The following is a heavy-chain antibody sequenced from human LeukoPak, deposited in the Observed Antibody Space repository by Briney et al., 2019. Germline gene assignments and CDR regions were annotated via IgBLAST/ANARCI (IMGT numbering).Heavy chain of an antibody. CDR3: ARDQRIAAAGIDY. CDR2: ISSSSSYI. CDR1: GFPFSSYS. Sequence: PGGSLRLSCAASGFPFSSYSMNWVRQAPGKGLEWVSSISSSSSYIYYADSVKGRFTISRDNAKNSLYLQMNSLRAEDTAVYYCARDQRIAAAGIDYWGQGTLVTVSS. J-gene: IGHJ4*02. V-gene: IGHV3-21*01. D-gene: IGHD6-13*01.